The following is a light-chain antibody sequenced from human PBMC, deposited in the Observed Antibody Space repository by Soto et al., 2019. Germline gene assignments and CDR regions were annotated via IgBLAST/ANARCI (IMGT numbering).Light chain of an antibody. Sequence: QSVLTQSPSASATPGQRVTISCSGGSSNIGTYTVNWYQQLPGTAPTHLSFRNHQRPSGVPDRFSGSKSGTSASLAISGPQSEDEADYYCAAWDDSLRAVVFGGGTKLTVL. V-gene: IGLV1-44*01. CDR1: SSNIGTYT. J-gene: IGLJ2*01. CDR2: RNH. CDR3: AAWDDSLRAVV.